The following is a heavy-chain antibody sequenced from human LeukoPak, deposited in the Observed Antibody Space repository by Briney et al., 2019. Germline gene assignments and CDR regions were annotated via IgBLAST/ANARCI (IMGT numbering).Heavy chain of an antibody. CDR2: IIPIFGTA. J-gene: IGHJ6*03. V-gene: IGHV1-69*05. D-gene: IGHD4-23*01. Sequence: XKAXGGTFSSYAIXWVRQAPGQGLEWMGGIIPIFGTANYAQKFQGRVTITTDESTRTAYMEMSSLRSEDTAVYYCALVRSPVASYYYYYYYMDVWGKGTTVTVSS. CDR3: ALVRSPVASYYYYYYYMDV. CDR1: GGTFSSYA.